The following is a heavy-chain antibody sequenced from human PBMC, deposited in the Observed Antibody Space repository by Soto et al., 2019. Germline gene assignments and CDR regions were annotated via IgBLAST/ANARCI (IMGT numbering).Heavy chain of an antibody. CDR3: AKPISPTHLRYLECLLAC. Sequence: PGGSLRLSCAASGFTFSSYGMHWVRQAPGKGLEWVAVISYDGSNKYYADSVKGRFTISRDNSKNTLYLQMNSLRAEDTAVYYCAKPISPTHLRYLECLLACWAQGTLVPVSS. CDR1: GFTFSSYG. V-gene: IGHV3-30*18. D-gene: IGHD3-9*01. CDR2: ISYDGSNK. J-gene: IGHJ4*02.